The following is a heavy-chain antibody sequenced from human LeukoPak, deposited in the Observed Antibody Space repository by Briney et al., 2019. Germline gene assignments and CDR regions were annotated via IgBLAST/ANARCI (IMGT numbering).Heavy chain of an antibody. V-gene: IGHV3-23*01. CDR1: GFNFSAYS. CDR2: ISGSGGST. D-gene: IGHD2-15*01. J-gene: IGHJ4*02. Sequence: GGSLRLSCVASGFNFSAYSINWVRQAPGKGLVWVSAISGSGGSTYYADSVKGRFTISRDNSKNTLYLQMNSLRAEDTAVYYCANVVVVAATPVGYWGQGTLVTVSS. CDR3: ANVVVVAATPVGY.